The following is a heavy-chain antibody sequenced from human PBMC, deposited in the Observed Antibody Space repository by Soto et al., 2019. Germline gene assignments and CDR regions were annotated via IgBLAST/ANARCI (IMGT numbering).Heavy chain of an antibody. V-gene: IGHV4-4*02. CDR1: GGSISSSNW. Sequence: PSETLSLTCAVSGGSISSSNWWSWVRQPPGKGLEWIGEIYHSGSTNYNPSLKSRVTISVDKSKNQFSLKLSSVTAADTAVYYCARAYSYGRYYYYGMDVWGQGTTVTVSS. D-gene: IGHD5-18*01. CDR2: IYHSGST. CDR3: ARAYSYGRYYYYGMDV. J-gene: IGHJ6*02.